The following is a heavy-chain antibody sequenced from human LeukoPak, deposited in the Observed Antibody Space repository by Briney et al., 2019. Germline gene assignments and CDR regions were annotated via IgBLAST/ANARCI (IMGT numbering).Heavy chain of an antibody. V-gene: IGHV3-15*01. CDR2: IKSKTDSGTT. CDR3: ITDLIVGAIHSIDY. D-gene: IGHD1-26*01. J-gene: IGHJ4*02. Sequence: GGSLRLSCAASGFTFSNAWMSWVRQAPGKGLEWVGRIKSKTDSGTTDYAAPVKGRFTISRDDSKNTVYLQMNSLKTEDTAVYYCITDLIVGAIHSIDYWGQGTLVTVSS. CDR1: GFTFSNAW.